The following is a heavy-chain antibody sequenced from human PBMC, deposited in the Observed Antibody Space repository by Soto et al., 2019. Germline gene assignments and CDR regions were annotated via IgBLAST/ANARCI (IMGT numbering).Heavy chain of an antibody. CDR1: GFTFSSYA. D-gene: IGHD3-10*01. CDR2: ISGSGGST. Sequence: GGSLRLSCAASGFTFSSYAMSWVRQAPGKGLEWVSVISGSGGSTYYADSVKGRFTISRDNSKNTLYLQMNSLRAEDTAVYYCAKAGGSGRSGNWFDPWGQGTLVTVSS. CDR3: AKAGGSGRSGNWFDP. J-gene: IGHJ5*02. V-gene: IGHV3-23*01.